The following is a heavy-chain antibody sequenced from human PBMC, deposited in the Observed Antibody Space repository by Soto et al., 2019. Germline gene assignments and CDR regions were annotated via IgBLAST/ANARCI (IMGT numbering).Heavy chain of an antibody. J-gene: IGHJ4*01. CDR3: ARLGQPAYYFVF. D-gene: IGHD2-2*01. CDR2: IYYSGST. V-gene: IGHV4-59*01. Sequence: SETLSLTCTVSGGSISRYYWSWIRQPPGKGLEWLGYIYYSGSTYYNPSLKSRITRSVDTAKNQFSLKLSSVTTADTAVYYCARLGQPAYYFVFWGQGTLVTVSS. CDR1: GGSISRYY.